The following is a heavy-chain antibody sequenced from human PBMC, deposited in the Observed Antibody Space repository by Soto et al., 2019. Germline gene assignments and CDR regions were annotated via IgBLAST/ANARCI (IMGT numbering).Heavy chain of an antibody. CDR1: GGTFDSNA. V-gene: IGHV1-69*12. CDR2: IMPIFGTI. D-gene: IGHD3-3*01. J-gene: IGHJ3*02. CDR3: AREGLTFGPGAVGGAFDI. Sequence: QVQLVQSGTEVRKPGSSVKVSCKASGGTFDSNAISWVRLAPGQGLEWMGGIMPIFGTINNAQKFQDRVTITADESANLLYMVLSSLRSEDTAIYYCAREGLTFGPGAVGGAFDIWGQGTLVTVSS.